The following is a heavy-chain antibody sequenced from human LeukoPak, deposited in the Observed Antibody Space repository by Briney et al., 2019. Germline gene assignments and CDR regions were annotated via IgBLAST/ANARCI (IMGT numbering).Heavy chain of an antibody. J-gene: IGHJ4*02. CDR2: IKTDGSIT. V-gene: IGHV3-74*01. D-gene: IGHD1-26*01. Sequence: GGSLRLSCAASGFSFSVYWMHWVRQAPGKGPVWVSRIKTDGSITYYADSVKGRFTISRDNSKNTLYLQMNSLRAEDTAVYYCAKGDLPLLYGGAFDSWGQGILVTVSS. CDR3: AKGDLPLLYGGAFDS. CDR1: GFSFSVYW.